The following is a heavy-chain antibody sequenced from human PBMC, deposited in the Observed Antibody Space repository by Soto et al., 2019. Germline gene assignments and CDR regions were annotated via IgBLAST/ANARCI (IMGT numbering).Heavy chain of an antibody. D-gene: IGHD2-15*01. Sequence: EVQLLESGGGLVQPGGSLRLSCAASGFTFSSYAMSWVRQAPGKGLEWVSAISGSGGSTYYADSVKGRFTISRDNSKNTLYLQMNSLRAEDTAVYYCAKNPPIVVVVAATLNWFDPWGQGTLVTVSS. CDR3: AKNPPIVVVVAATLNWFDP. J-gene: IGHJ5*02. V-gene: IGHV3-23*01. CDR2: ISGSGGST. CDR1: GFTFSSYA.